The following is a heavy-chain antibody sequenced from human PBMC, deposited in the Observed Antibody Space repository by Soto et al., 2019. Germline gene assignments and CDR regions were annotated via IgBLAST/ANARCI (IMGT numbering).Heavy chain of an antibody. J-gene: IGHJ6*02. CDR1: GGSFTSGGSY. CDR2: SYYSGST. CDR3: AREAEITGPTNKGGRSRYYGMDV. V-gene: IGHV4-31*03. Sequence: KPSETLSLTCTVSGGSFTSGGSYWSWTRQHPGKGLEGIGYSYYSGSTKYNTALKRRVTISADTSKHQFSLKLSSVTAADTAVYYCAREAEITGPTNKGGRSRYYGMDVWGQGTRVTV. D-gene: IGHD1-7*01.